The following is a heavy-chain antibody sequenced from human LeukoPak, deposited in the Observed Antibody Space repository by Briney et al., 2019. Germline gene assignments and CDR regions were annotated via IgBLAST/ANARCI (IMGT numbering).Heavy chain of an antibody. Sequence: GGSLRLSCTASGFIFSNYWMTWVRQAPGKGLEWVAQINQDGSKEYYIDSVKARFSISRDNARSSLSLQMNSLRAEDTAVYYCARDWGYYYYYGMDVWGQGTTVTVSS. CDR3: ARDWGYYYYYGMDV. CDR1: GFIFSNYW. V-gene: IGHV3-7*01. D-gene: IGHD3-16*01. J-gene: IGHJ6*02. CDR2: INQDGSKE.